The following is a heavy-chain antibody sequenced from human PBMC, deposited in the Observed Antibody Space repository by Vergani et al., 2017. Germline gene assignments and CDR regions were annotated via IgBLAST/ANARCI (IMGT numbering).Heavy chain of an antibody. V-gene: IGHV4-59*01. CDR1: GGSISSYY. CDR2: IYYSGST. CDR3: ARSQRGVVVAATRAYYYYYMDV. D-gene: IGHD2-15*01. J-gene: IGHJ6*03. Sequence: QVQLQESGPGLVKPSETLSLTCTVSGGSISSYYWSWIRQPPGKGLEWIGYIYYSGSTNYNPSLKSLVTISVDTSKNQFSLKLSSVTAADTAVYYCARSQRGVVVAATRAYYYYYMDVWGKGP.